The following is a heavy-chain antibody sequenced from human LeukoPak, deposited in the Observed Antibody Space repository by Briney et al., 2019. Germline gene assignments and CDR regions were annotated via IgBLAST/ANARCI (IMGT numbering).Heavy chain of an antibody. CDR3: ARVGWYGGLTEFDY. CDR2: IYYSGST. Sequence: SETLSLTCTVSGDSVSSGSYYWSWIRQPPGKGLEWIGYIYYSGSTNYNPSLKSRVTISGDTSKNQFSLKLSSVTAADTAVYYCARVGWYGGLTEFDYWGQGTLVTVSS. V-gene: IGHV4-61*01. CDR1: GDSVSSGSYY. D-gene: IGHD3-10*01. J-gene: IGHJ4*02.